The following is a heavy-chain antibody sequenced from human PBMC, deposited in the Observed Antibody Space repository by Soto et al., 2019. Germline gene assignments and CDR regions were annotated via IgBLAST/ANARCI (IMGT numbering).Heavy chain of an antibody. D-gene: IGHD2-8*02. CDR1: GFTFSAYE. J-gene: IGHJ3*02. CDR2: ISPSSDTI. V-gene: IGHV3-48*03. Sequence: GSLRLSCSSSGFTFSAYEMNWVRQAPGKGLEWVSYISPSSDTIYYADSVKGRFTISRDNAENSLYLQMNGLRAEDTALYFCEGILVVPAPGHDAFDIWGQGTMVTVSS. CDR3: EGILVVPAPGHDAFDI.